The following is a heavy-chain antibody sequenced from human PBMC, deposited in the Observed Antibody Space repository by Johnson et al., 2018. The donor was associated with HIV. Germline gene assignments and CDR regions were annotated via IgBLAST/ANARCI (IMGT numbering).Heavy chain of an antibody. V-gene: IGHV3-15*01. Sequence: VQLVESGGGLVEPGGSLRLSCAASGFTFSNAWMNWVRQAPGKGLEWVGRIKSKTDDGTTDYATPVKGRFTISRDNSKNTLYLQMSSLRAEDTAMYYCAAQKQPTFWGQGTMVTVSS. D-gene: IGHD6-13*01. CDR2: IKSKTDDGTT. J-gene: IGHJ3*01. CDR3: AAQKQPTF. CDR1: GFTFSNAW.